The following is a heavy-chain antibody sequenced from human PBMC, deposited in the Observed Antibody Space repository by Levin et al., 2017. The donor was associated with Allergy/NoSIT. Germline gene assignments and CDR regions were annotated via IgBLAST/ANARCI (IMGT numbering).Heavy chain of an antibody. CDR2: ISYDGSNK. V-gene: IGHV3-30*04. Sequence: PGGSLRLSCAASGFTFSSYAMHWVRQAPGKGLEWVAVISYDGSNKYYADSVKGRFTISRDNSKNTLYRQMNSLRAEDTSVYYCARDAYDRKAFDIWGQGTMVTVSS. CDR3: ARDAYDRKAFDI. CDR1: GFTFSSYA. J-gene: IGHJ3*02. D-gene: IGHD3-16*01.